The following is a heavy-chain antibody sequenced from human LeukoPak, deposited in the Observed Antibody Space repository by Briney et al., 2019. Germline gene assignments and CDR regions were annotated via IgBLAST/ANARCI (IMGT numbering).Heavy chain of an antibody. CDR1: GFTFSDYY. CDR3: ARRNSYGYRY. Sequence: GGSLRLPCAASGFTFSDYYMSWLRQVPGKGLEWVSYISSSGSTIYYADSVKGRFTISRDNAKNSLYLQMNSLRAEDTAVYYCARRNSYGYRYWGQGTLVTVSS. CDR2: ISSSGSTI. D-gene: IGHD5-18*01. J-gene: IGHJ4*02. V-gene: IGHV3-11*01.